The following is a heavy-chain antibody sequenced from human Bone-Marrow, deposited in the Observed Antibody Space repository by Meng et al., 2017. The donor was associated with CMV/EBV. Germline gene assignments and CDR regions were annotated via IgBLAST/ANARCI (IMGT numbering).Heavy chain of an antibody. D-gene: IGHD3-3*01. Sequence: GGSLRLSCAASGFTFSNYGMHWVRQAPGKGLAWEAFIRNDGTNKYADSVKGRFTISRANSKNTLYLQMNRLTTEDTAVYYCAKDHSPSTAYDFWSGYYRDNWSDPWGQGTLVTVSS. CDR2: IRNDGTN. V-gene: IGHV3-30*02. CDR1: GFTFSNYG. J-gene: IGHJ5*01. CDR3: AKDHSPSTAYDFWSGYYRDNWSDP.